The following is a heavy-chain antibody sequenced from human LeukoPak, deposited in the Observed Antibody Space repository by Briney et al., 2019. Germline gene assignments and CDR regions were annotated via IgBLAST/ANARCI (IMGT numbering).Heavy chain of an antibody. Sequence: PSETLSLTSSVSGGSISSTSYCWGWIRQPPGKGLEWIGSIYYSGSTYYNPSLKSRVTISVDTSKNQFSLKLSSVTAADTAVYYCARRSTQQYSGRYYYGLDVWGQGTTVTVSS. V-gene: IGHV4-39*01. CDR2: IYYSGST. D-gene: IGHD1-26*01. CDR3: ARRSTQQYSGRYYYGLDV. CDR1: GGSISSTSYC. J-gene: IGHJ6*02.